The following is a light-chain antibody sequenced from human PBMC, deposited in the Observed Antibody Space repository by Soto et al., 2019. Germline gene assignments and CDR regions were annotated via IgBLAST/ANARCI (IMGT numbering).Light chain of an antibody. J-gene: IGLJ1*01. CDR1: SSDVGGYNY. V-gene: IGLV2-14*01. CDR2: EVS. CDR3: SSYKSSSTYV. Sequence: QSVLTQPASVSGSPGQSITISCTGTSSDVGGYNYVSWYLQHPGKAPRLMIYEVSNRPSGVSNRLSGSKSGNTASLTISGLQAEDEADYYCSSYKSSSTYVFGTGTKVTVL.